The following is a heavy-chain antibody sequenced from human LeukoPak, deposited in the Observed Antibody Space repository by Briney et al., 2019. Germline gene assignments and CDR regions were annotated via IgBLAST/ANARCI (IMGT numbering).Heavy chain of an antibody. CDR2: ISGSGSTV. J-gene: IGHJ4*02. CDR1: GFTFSDYY. CDR3: VREARGYHYTYFDY. D-gene: IGHD5-18*01. V-gene: IGHV3-11*01. Sequence: GGSLRLSCAASGFTFSDYYMSWIRQAPGKGLEWVSYISGSGSTVYYAASVRGRFTISRDNAKNSLFLQMNSLRAEDTAVYYCVREARGYHYTYFDYWGQGSLVTVSS.